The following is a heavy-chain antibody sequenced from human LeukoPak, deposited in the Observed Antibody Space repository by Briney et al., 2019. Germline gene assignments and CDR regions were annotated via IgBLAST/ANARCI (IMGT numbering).Heavy chain of an antibody. CDR3: AKGVAEDYVWGSYRYYYFDY. D-gene: IGHD3-16*02. CDR2: ISGIGGST. V-gene: IGHV3-23*01. Sequence: GGSLRLSCAPSGFTFRSYTMSWVRQAPGKGLEWVSAISGIGGSTYYADSVKGRFTISRDNSKNTLYLQMNSLRAEDTAVYYCAKGVAEDYVWGSYRYYYFDYWGQGTLVTVSS. CDR1: GFTFRSYT. J-gene: IGHJ4*02.